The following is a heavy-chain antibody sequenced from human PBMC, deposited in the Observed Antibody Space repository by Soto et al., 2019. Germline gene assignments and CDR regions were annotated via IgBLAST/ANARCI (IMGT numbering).Heavy chain of an antibody. D-gene: IGHD2-15*01. J-gene: IGHJ6*02. V-gene: IGHV3-11*01. CDR3: AKTLPYCSGGSCYSDLWYYYGMDV. CDR2: ISGSGSSI. Sequence: GGSLRLSCAASGFTFSDYYMIWIRQAPGKGLXXVSXISGSGSSIYYADSVKGRFTISRDNSKNSLYLQMNSLRAEDTAVYYCAKTLPYCSGGSCYSDLWYYYGMDVWXQGTTVNVS. CDR1: GFTFSDYY.